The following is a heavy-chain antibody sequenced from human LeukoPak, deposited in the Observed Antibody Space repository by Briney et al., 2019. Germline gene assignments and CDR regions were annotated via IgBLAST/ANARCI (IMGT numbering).Heavy chain of an antibody. Sequence: ASVKVSCKASGYTFTSYYMHWVRQAPGQGLEWMGIINPSGGSTSYAQKFQGRVTMTRDTSTSTVYMELSSLRSEDTAVYYCARTLGYCSSTSCYGRHFDYWGQGTLVTVSS. CDR1: GYTFTSYY. CDR3: ARTLGYCSSTSCYGRHFDY. D-gene: IGHD2-2*01. CDR2: INPSGGST. J-gene: IGHJ4*02. V-gene: IGHV1-46*01.